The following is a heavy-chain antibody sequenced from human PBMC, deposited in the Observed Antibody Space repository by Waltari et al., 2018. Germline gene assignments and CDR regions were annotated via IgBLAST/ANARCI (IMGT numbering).Heavy chain of an antibody. CDR2: IIPNLGIA. CDR3: ASSSGYDYYYYYGMDV. Sequence: QVQLVQSGAEVKKPGSSVKVSCKASGGTFSSYAISWVRQAPGQGLEWMGRIIPNLGIANYAQKCQGRGTSTADKSTSTAYMELSSLRAEDTAVYYCASSSGYDYYYYYGMDVWGQGTTVTVSS. CDR1: GGTFSSYA. D-gene: IGHD3-22*01. J-gene: IGHJ6*02. V-gene: IGHV1-69*09.